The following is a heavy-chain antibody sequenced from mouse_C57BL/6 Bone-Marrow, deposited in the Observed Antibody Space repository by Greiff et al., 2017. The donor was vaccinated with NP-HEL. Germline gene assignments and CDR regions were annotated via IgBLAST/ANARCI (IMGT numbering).Heavy chain of an antibody. CDR3: ARDYYSNYVGAMDY. J-gene: IGHJ4*01. Sequence: QVQLQQSDAELVKPGASVKISCKASGYTFTDHTIHWMKQRPEQGLEWIGYIYPRDGSTKYNEKFKGKATLTADKSSSTAYMQLNSLTSEYSAVYVCARDYYSNYVGAMDYWGQGTSVTVSS. CDR1: GYTFTDHT. V-gene: IGHV1-78*01. CDR2: IYPRDGST. D-gene: IGHD2-5*01.